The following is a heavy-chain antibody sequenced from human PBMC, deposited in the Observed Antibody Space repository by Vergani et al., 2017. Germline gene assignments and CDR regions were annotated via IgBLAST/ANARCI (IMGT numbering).Heavy chain of an antibody. CDR3: AKIPAATYYYYYMDV. V-gene: IGHV3-23*04. CDR2: ISGSGGFT. J-gene: IGHJ6*03. D-gene: IGHD2-2*01. CDR1: GFTFTNFA. Sequence: EVHLVESGGGLVQPGRSLRLSCAASGFTFTNFAMTWVRQAPGEGLEWVSGISGSGGFTYYADSVKGRFTISRDNSKNTMFLQMNNLRAEDTAVYYCAKIPAATYYYYYMDVWGKGTTVTVSS.